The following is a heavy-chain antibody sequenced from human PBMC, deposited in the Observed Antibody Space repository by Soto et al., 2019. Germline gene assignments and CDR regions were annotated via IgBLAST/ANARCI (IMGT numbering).Heavy chain of an antibody. V-gene: IGHV4-31*03. Sequence: SETLSLTCTVSGGSINTAGYYWNWVRHSPGKGLEWIGYIFYSGTTYSNPSLESRLTMSLDKSKNHFSLRLSSVTAADTAYYYCARSFYDLSTATGGHWFDPWGHGTLVTVSS. J-gene: IGHJ5*02. CDR3: ARSFYDLSTATGGHWFDP. D-gene: IGHD3-9*01. CDR1: GGSINTAGYY. CDR2: IFYSGTT.